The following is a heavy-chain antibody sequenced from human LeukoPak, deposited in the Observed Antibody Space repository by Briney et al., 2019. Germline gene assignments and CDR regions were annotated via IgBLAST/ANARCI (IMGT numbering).Heavy chain of an antibody. CDR2: ISGSGGST. J-gene: IGHJ4*02. Sequence: GGSLRLSCAAPGFTFGSHNMNWVRQAPGKGLEWVSAISGSGGSTYYADSVKGRFTISRDNSKNALYLQMNSLRAEDTAVYYCAKEVRYDSSGSIPGSWGQGTLVTVSS. D-gene: IGHD3-22*01. CDR1: GFTFGSHN. V-gene: IGHV3-23*01. CDR3: AKEVRYDSSGSIPGS.